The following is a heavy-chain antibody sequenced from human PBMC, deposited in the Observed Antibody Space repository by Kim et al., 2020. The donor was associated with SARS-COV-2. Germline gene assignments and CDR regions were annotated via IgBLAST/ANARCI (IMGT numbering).Heavy chain of an antibody. J-gene: IGHJ4*02. CDR3: AKGGYGDLSFDS. CDR1: GFTVSSNY. CDR2: IYSGGST. V-gene: IGHV3-53*04. D-gene: IGHD4-17*01. Sequence: GGSLRLSCAASGFTVSSNYMSWVRQAPRKGLEWVSIIYSGGSTYYADSVKGRFTISRHNSKNTLYLQMNSLRAEDTAVYYCAKGGYGDLSFDSWGQGTLVTVSS.